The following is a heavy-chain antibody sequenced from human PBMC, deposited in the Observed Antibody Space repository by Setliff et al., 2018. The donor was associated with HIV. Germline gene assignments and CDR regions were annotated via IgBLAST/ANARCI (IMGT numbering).Heavy chain of an antibody. CDR3: ARTSSALTTRGEYYFDY. V-gene: IGHV1-18*01. Sequence: ASVKVSCKASGYTFTTYGISWVRQAPGHGLEWMGWISPYIGHTNYAQKFQGRVTITTDESTSTAYMELSSLRSEDTAVYYCARTSSALTTRGEYYFDYRGQGTLVTVSS. J-gene: IGHJ4*02. CDR1: GYTFTTYG. D-gene: IGHD4-4*01. CDR2: ISPYIGHT.